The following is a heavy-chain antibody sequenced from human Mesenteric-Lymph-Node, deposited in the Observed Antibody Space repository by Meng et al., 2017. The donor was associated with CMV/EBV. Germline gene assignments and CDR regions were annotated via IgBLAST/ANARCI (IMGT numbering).Heavy chain of an antibody. CDR2: ISGSGTNT. J-gene: IGHJ3*01. CDR1: GFTFNNYA. CDR3: AKDVKNWNSPDSFHV. Sequence: GESLKISCAASGFTFNNYAMSWVRQAPGKGLEWVSGISGSGTNTYYAGSVKGRFTISRDNSKKTLYLQMKSLRAEDTAVYYCAKDVKNWNSPDSFHVWGQGTMVTVSS. D-gene: IGHD1-7*01. V-gene: IGHV3-23*01.